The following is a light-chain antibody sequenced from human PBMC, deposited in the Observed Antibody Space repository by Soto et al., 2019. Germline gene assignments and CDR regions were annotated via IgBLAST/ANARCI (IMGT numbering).Light chain of an antibody. J-gene: IGLJ6*01. CDR1: SSDVGGYKY. CDR3: SSYTSSSPGV. CDR2: EVS. V-gene: IGLV2-14*01. Sequence: QLVLTQPASVSGSPGQSITISCTGTSSDVGGYKYVSWYQQHPGKAPKVMIFEVSNRPSGVSNRFSGSKSGNTASLTISGLQAEDEADYYCSSYTSSSPGVFGTGTKVTVL.